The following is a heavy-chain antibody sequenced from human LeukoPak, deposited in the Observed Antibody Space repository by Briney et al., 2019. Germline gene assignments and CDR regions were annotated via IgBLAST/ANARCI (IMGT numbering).Heavy chain of an antibody. V-gene: IGHV3-21*01. Sequence: GGSLRLSCAASGFTFSSYAMSWARQAPGKGLEWVSSITSGSSYIYYADSVKGRFTISRDNAKNSLYLQMNSLRAEDTAVYYCARDPYSGSYGNYYYYFMDVWGKGTTVTISS. CDR2: ITSGSSYI. J-gene: IGHJ6*03. D-gene: IGHD1-26*01. CDR1: GFTFSSYA. CDR3: ARDPYSGSYGNYYYYFMDV.